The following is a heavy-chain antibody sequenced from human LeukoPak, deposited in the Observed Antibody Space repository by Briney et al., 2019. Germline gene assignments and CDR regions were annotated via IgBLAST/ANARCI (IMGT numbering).Heavy chain of an antibody. CDR3: TKDSYGGSGSYYLYSFDV. Sequence: GGSLRLSCAASGFTVSSNYMSWVRQAPGKGLEWVSVIYSGGSTYYADSVKGRFTISRDNSKNTLYLQMNSLRVEDTAFYYCTKDSYGGSGSYYLYSFDVWGQGTMVTVSS. V-gene: IGHV3-53*05. D-gene: IGHD3-10*01. CDR1: GFTVSSNY. J-gene: IGHJ3*01. CDR2: IYSGGST.